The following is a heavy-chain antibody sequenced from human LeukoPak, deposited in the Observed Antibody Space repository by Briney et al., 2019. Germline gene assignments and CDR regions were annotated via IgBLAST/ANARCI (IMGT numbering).Heavy chain of an antibody. Sequence: GGSLRLSCAASGFTFSRFPMHWVRQAPGKGLEWVALISSDGSDKKYADSVKGRFTMSRDNSMNTLYLRMHSLRVEDTAVYYCARDYPADHWGQGTLVTVSS. CDR1: GFTFSRFP. CDR2: ISSDGSDK. J-gene: IGHJ4*02. V-gene: IGHV3-30-3*01. CDR3: ARDYPADH.